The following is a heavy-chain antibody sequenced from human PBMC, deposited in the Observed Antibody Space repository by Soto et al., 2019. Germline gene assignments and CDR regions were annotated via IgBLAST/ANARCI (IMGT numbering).Heavy chain of an antibody. Sequence: ASVKVSCKASGYTFTGYYMHWVRQAPGQGLEWMGWINPNSGGTNYAKKFQGWVTMTRDTSISTAYMELARLRSDDTAVYYSARARAEGYCSGGSCPCYDYYYMDVWGKGTTVTVSS. CDR3: ARARAEGYCSGGSCPCYDYYYMDV. J-gene: IGHJ6*03. CDR2: INPNSGGT. CDR1: GYTFTGYY. V-gene: IGHV1-2*04. D-gene: IGHD2-15*01.